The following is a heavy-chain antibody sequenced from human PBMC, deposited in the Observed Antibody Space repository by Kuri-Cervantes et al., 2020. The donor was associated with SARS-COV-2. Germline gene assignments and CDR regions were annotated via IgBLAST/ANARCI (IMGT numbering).Heavy chain of an antibody. V-gene: IGHV3-74*01. Sequence: GESLKISCTASGFIFSRYWMYWVRQAPGKGLVWVSCITNDGRATTYADSVKGRFTSSRDNAKNSLYLQMNSLRAEDTAVYYCGRRGYDFWSGFPDYWGQGTLVTVSS. J-gene: IGHJ4*02. CDR1: GFIFSRYW. D-gene: IGHD3-3*01. CDR3: GRRGYDFWSGFPDY. CDR2: ITNDGRAT.